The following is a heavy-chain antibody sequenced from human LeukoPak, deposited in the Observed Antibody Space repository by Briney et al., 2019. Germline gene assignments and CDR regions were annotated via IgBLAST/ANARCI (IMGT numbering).Heavy chain of an antibody. J-gene: IGHJ4*02. CDR3: AREKFYF. Sequence: GGSLRLSCAASEFTFSRYWMSWVRQAPGKGLEWVANIKQDGSEKYYVDSVKGRFTISRDNAKNSLYLQMNSLRAEDTAVYYCAREKFYFWGQGTLVTVSS. CDR1: EFTFSRYW. CDR2: IKQDGSEK. V-gene: IGHV3-7*03.